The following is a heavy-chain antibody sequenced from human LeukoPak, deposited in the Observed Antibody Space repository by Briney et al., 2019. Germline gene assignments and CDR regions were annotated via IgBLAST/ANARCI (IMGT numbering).Heavy chain of an antibody. V-gene: IGHV3-21*01. CDR1: GFTFSDYN. Sequence: GGSLRLSCTASGFTFSDYNMNWVRQSPEKGLEWVSSITSGTTYIYYADSVRGRFTLSRDNAKNSLYLQMNSLRAEDTAVYYCARWPYSSSYYFDYWGQGTLVTVSS. CDR3: ARWPYSSSYYFDY. J-gene: IGHJ4*02. CDR2: ITSGTTYI. D-gene: IGHD6-6*01.